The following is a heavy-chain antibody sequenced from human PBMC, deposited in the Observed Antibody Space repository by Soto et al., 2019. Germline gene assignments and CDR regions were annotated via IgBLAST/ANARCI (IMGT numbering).Heavy chain of an antibody. CDR3: ARATAHCWFDT. Sequence: QVRLQESGPGLVKPSQTLSLTCIVSGASISTGGYYWSWIRQHPGKGLELIGYIYHSGTTYYNPSLESRLSISADSSKNLLSLNLTSVTAADTAIYYCARATAHCWFDTWGQGTLVTVSS. CDR2: IYHSGTT. D-gene: IGHD1-1*01. J-gene: IGHJ5*02. CDR1: GASISTGGYY. V-gene: IGHV4-31*03.